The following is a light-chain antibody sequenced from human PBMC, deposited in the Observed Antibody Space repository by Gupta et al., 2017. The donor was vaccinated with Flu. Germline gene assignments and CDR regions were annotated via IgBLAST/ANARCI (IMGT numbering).Light chain of an antibody. J-gene: IGLJ2*01. Sequence: SALTQPASVSGSPGQSITISCTGTSSDVGGYNYVSWYQQHPGKAPKLMIYDVSNRPSGVSNRFSGSKSGNTASLTISVLQAEDEADYYCSSYTSSNTVIFGGGTKLTVL. CDR2: DVS. V-gene: IGLV2-14*03. CDR1: SSDVGGYNY. CDR3: SSYTSSNTVI.